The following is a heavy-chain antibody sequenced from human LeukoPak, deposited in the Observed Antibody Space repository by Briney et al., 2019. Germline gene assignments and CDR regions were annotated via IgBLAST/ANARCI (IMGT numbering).Heavy chain of an antibody. CDR3: AKDKGLPISTGYMDV. D-gene: IGHD2-8*02. Sequence: GGSLRLSCAASGFTFNSCAMSWVRQAPGKGLEWVSGISWNSGSIGYADSVKGRFTISRDNAKNSLYLQMNSLRAEDTALYYCAKDKGLPISTGYMDVWGKGTTVTVSS. J-gene: IGHJ6*03. V-gene: IGHV3-9*01. CDR2: ISWNSGSI. CDR1: GFTFNSCA.